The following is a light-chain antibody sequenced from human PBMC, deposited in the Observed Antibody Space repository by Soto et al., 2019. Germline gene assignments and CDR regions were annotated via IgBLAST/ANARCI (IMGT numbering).Light chain of an antibody. Sequence: QSVLTQPPSVSGAPGQRVTISCTGSSSNIGAGHDVHWYQQLPGTAPKLLIYGNGNRPSGVPDRFSGSKSGTSASLAITGLQAEDEADYYCQYYDSGLSGSEVFGTGTKLTVL. CDR1: SSNIGAGHD. CDR2: GNG. V-gene: IGLV1-40*01. CDR3: QYYDSGLSGSEV. J-gene: IGLJ1*01.